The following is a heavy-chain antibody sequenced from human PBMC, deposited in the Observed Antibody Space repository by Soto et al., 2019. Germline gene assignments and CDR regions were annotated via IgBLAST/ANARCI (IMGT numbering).Heavy chain of an antibody. D-gene: IGHD3-22*01. CDR2: INPSGGST. Sequence: ASVKVSCKASGYTFTSYYMHWVRQAPGQGLEWMGIINPSGGSTSYAQRFQGRVTMTRDTSTSTVYMELSSLRSEDTAVYYCARRLRYYDSSGFYYYYGMDVWGQGTTVTVSS. V-gene: IGHV1-46*01. J-gene: IGHJ6*02. CDR1: GYTFTSYY. CDR3: ARRLRYYDSSGFYYYYGMDV.